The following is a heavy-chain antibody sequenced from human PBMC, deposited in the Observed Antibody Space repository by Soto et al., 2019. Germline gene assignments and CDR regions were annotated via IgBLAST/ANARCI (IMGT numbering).Heavy chain of an antibody. D-gene: IGHD3-3*01. CDR3: AHRVLRAVFGLVTTTAIYFDF. CDR1: GFSLTTSGVG. CDR2: IYWDDDK. J-gene: IGHJ4*02. V-gene: IGHV2-5*02. Sequence: QITLNESGPTVVKPTETLTLTCTFSGFSLTTSGVGVGWVRQSPGKAPEWLSFIYWDDDKRYSTSLKSGLTITKDTSKNQVVLTMANVEPADTATYYCAHRVLRAVFGLVTTTAIYFDFWGQGTPVVVSS.